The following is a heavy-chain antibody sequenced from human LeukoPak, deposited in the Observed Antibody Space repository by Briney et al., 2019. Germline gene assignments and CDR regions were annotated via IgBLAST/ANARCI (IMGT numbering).Heavy chain of an antibody. J-gene: IGHJ3*02. V-gene: IGHV3-30*02. CDR2: LWDDTSNK. D-gene: IGHD5-18*01. Sequence: GVSLRLSCAASGFTLSRFVMHWVPQAPGKGLEWVACLWDDTSNKYYGDSVKGRFRISRDNSKNILYLQMNSLSPEDTAVYYCGKEPMDTPMAAIDIWGQGTMVIVSS. CDR1: GFTLSRFV. CDR3: GKEPMDTPMAAIDI.